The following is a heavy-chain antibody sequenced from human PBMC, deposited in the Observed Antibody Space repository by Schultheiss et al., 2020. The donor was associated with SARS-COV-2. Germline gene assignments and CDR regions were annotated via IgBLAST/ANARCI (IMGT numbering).Heavy chain of an antibody. CDR1: GFTFRSYW. Sequence: GGSLRLSCAASGFTFRSYWMSWVRQAPGKGLQWVANIKQDGSVEHYVDSVRGRFIISRDNAKNSLDLQMNSLRVEDTAVYYCARRGAVVDYWGQGTLVTVSS. CDR3: ARRGAVVDY. J-gene: IGHJ4*02. CDR2: IKQDGSVE. V-gene: IGHV3-7*03. D-gene: IGHD6-19*01.